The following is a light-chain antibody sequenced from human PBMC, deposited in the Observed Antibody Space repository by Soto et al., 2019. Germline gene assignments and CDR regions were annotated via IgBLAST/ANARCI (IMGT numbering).Light chain of an antibody. J-gene: IGKJ4*01. CDR3: QQNGSSPPLT. V-gene: IGKV3-20*01. CDR2: GAS. CDR1: QSVSSSY. Sequence: EFVLTQSPGTLSLSPGERATLSCRASQSVSSSYLAWYQQKPGQAPRILIYGASTRATGIPDRFSGSGSGTDFTLTISRLEPEDFELYYCQQNGSSPPLTFGGGTKVEIK.